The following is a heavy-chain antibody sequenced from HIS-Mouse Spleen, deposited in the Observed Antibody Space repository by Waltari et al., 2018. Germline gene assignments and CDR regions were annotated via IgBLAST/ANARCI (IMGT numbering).Heavy chain of an antibody. D-gene: IGHD5-18*01. J-gene: IGHJ4*02. CDR2: IYSCGCT. CDR3: ARVEMATATYFDY. Sequence: EVQLVESGGGLIQPGGSLRLSCAASGFTVSSNYMSWVRQAPGKGLEWVSVIYSCGCTYYADSVKGRFTISRDNSKNTLYLQMNSLRAEDTAVYYCARVEMATATYFDYWGQGTLVTVSS. CDR1: GFTVSSNY. V-gene: IGHV3-66*03.